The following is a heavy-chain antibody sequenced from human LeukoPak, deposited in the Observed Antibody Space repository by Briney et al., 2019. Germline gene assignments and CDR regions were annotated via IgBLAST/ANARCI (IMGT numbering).Heavy chain of an antibody. D-gene: IGHD2-2*01. J-gene: IGHJ4*02. Sequence: SETLSLTCAVYGGSFSGYYWSWIRQPPGKGLEWIWEINHSGSTNYNPSLKSRVTISVDTSKNQFSLKLSSVTAADTAVYYCARVGNCSSTSCYHFDYWGQGTLVTVSS. CDR1: GGSFSGYY. CDR3: ARVGNCSSTSCYHFDY. V-gene: IGHV4-34*01. CDR2: INHSGST.